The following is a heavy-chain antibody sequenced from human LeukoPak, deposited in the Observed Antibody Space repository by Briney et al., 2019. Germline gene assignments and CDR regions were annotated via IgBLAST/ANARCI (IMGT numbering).Heavy chain of an antibody. CDR3: AREGDSSSRKFDY. CDR1: GFSISTYY. D-gene: IGHD6-13*01. Sequence: SETLSLTCTVSGFSISTYYWSWVRQPPGKGLEWIGYIYYSGSTNYNPALKSRVTISVDTSKTQFSLKLSSVTAADTAVYYCAREGDSSSRKFDYWGQGTLVTVSS. J-gene: IGHJ4*02. V-gene: IGHV4-59*01. CDR2: IYYSGST.